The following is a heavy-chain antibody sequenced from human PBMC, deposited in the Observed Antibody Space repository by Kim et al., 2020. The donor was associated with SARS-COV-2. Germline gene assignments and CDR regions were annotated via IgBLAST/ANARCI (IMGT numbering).Heavy chain of an antibody. CDR3: ARVGNSSGWWYPYLYYFDY. CDR2: IYYSGST. CDR1: GGSISSYY. J-gene: IGHJ4*02. V-gene: IGHV4-59*13. Sequence: SETLSLTCTVSGGSISSYYWSWIRQPPGKGLEWIGYIYYSGSTNYNPSLKSRVTISVDTSKNQFSLKLSSVTAADTAVYYCARVGNSSGWWYPYLYYFDYWGQGTLVTVSS. D-gene: IGHD6-19*01.